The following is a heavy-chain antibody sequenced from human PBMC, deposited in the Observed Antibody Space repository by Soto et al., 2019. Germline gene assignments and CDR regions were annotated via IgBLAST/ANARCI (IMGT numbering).Heavy chain of an antibody. CDR1: GFTFSSYG. V-gene: IGHV3-33*01. CDR3: ARGGSSGDY. CDR2: IWYDGSNK. Sequence: QVQLVESGGGVVQPGRSLRLSCAASGFTFSSYGMHWVRQAPGKGLEWVAVIWYDGSNKYYADSVKGRFTISRDNSKNTLYLKMNSLRAEDTAVYYCARGGSSGDYWCQGTLVTVSS. D-gene: IGHD1-26*01. J-gene: IGHJ4*02.